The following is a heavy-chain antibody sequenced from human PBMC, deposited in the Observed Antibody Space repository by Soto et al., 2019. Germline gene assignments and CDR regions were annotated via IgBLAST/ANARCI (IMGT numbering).Heavy chain of an antibody. CDR2: IKSKTDGGTT. J-gene: IGHJ6*02. CDR1: GFTFSNAW. D-gene: IGHD1-26*01. V-gene: IGHV3-15*07. Sequence: PGGSLRLSCAASGFTFSNAWMNWVRQAPGKGLEWVGRIKSKTDGGTTDYAAPVKGRFTISRDDSKNTLYLQMNSLKTEDTAVYYCTTRGSPGRTSRYYYYYGMDVWGQGTTVTVSS. CDR3: TTRGSPGRTSRYYYYYGMDV.